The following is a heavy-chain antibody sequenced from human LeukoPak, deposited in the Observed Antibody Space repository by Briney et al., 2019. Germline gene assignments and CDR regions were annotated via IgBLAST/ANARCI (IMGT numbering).Heavy chain of an antibody. Sequence: HSGGSLRLSCAASGFTFNTYAMSWVRQAPGKGLEWVSGVSGSGGSTYYADSVKGRFTISRDNSKSTLYLQMNSLRAEDTALYYCARDFPSGELRTYFDYWGQGTLVTVSS. J-gene: IGHJ4*02. CDR3: ARDFPSGELRTYFDY. CDR1: GFTFNTYA. V-gene: IGHV3-23*01. CDR2: VSGSGGST. D-gene: IGHD1-7*01.